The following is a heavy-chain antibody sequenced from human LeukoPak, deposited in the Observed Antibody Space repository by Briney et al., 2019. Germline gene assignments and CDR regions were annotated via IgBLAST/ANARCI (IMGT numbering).Heavy chain of an antibody. D-gene: IGHD6-13*01. Sequence: GGSLRLSCAASGFTVSSNYMTWVRQAPGKGLEWLSVIDSGGSTYYADSVKGRFTISRDNSENTLYLQMNSLRAEDTAVYYCARGLYSSTTYYFDYWGQGTLVTVSS. V-gene: IGHV3-53*01. CDR2: IDSGGST. J-gene: IGHJ4*02. CDR3: ARGLYSSTTYYFDY. CDR1: GFTVSSNY.